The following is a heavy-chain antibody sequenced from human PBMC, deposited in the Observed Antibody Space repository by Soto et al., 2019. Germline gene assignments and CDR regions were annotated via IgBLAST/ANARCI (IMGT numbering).Heavy chain of an antibody. CDR2: IYPGDSDT. D-gene: IGHD3-10*01. CDR3: ARRYYYGSGSYYNPYYYGMDV. Sequence: LGESLKISCKGSGYSFTSYWIGWVRQMPGKGLEWMGIIYPGDSDTRYSPSFQGQVTISADKSISTAYLQWSSLKASDTAMYYCARRYYYGSGSYYNPYYYGMDVWGQGTTVTVSS. CDR1: GYSFTSYW. J-gene: IGHJ6*02. V-gene: IGHV5-51*01.